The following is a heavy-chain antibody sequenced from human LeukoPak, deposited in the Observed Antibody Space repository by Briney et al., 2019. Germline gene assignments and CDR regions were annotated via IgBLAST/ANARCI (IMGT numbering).Heavy chain of an antibody. J-gene: IGHJ1*01. CDR3: ARSYYDSSGYNSQYFQH. V-gene: IGHV1-2*02. CDR2: TNPNSGGT. D-gene: IGHD3-22*01. Sequence: ASVKVSCKASGYTFTGYYMHWVRQAPGQGLEWMGWTNPNSGGTNYAQKFQGRVTITRDTSISTAYMELSRLRSDDTAVYYCARSYYDSSGYNSQYFQHWGQGTLVTVSS. CDR1: GYTFTGYY.